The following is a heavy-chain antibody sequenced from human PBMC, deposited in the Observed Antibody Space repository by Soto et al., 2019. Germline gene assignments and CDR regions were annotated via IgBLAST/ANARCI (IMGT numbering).Heavy chain of an antibody. CDR3: ARIDDYGDYVTDY. V-gene: IGHV3-33*01. CDR1: GFTFNTHG. CDR2: IWNDGSQR. D-gene: IGHD4-17*01. Sequence: VELVESGGGVVQPGGSLRLSCAASGFTFNTHGMHWVRQAPGKGLEWVAVIWNDGSQRYYADFVRGRFTISRDNSQNTLYLQMTSLRAEDTAVYYCARIDDYGDYVTDYWGQGALVTVSS. J-gene: IGHJ4*02.